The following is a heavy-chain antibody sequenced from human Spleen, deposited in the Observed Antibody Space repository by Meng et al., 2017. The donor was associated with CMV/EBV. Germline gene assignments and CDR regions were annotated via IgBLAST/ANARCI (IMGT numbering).Heavy chain of an antibody. CDR2: ISWDGGSI. D-gene: IGHD6-13*01. CDR3: AKNLLDKDAAASVKDYFDS. J-gene: IGHJ4*02. CDR1: GFTFDDYA. Sequence: GGSLRLSCAASGFTFDDYAMHWVRQAPGKGLEWVSGISWDGGSIGYADSVRGRFTISRDSTKNSLYLQMNSLRPEDTALYYCAKNLLDKDAAASVKDYFDSWGQGTLVTVSS. V-gene: IGHV3-9*01.